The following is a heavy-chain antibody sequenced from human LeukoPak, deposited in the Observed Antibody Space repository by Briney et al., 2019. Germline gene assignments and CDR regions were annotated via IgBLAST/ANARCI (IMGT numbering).Heavy chain of an antibody. D-gene: IGHD6-19*01. J-gene: IGHJ5*02. CDR3: AGWLVRGANXFDP. Sequence: SETLSLTCTVSGVSISSSSYYWGWIRQPPGKGLEWIGSIYYSGSTYYNPSLKSRVTISVDTSKNQFSLKLSSVTAADTAVYYCAGWLVRGANXFDPWGQGTLVTVSS. CDR1: GVSISSSSYY. CDR2: IYYSGST. V-gene: IGHV4-39*01.